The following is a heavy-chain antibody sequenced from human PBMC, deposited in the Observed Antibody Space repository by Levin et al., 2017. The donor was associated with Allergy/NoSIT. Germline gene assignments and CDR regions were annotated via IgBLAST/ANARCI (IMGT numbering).Heavy chain of an antibody. J-gene: IGHJ4*02. Sequence: GGSLRLSCAASGFTFRNYAMSWVRQAPGKGLEWISAISGTGGTTYYADSVKGRFTISRDNSKNTLYLPLNSLRAEDPAVYYCARDLYYDSSGYYFPRPSFDYWGQGILVTVSS. CDR2: ISGTGGTT. D-gene: IGHD3-22*01. CDR3: ARDLYYDSSGYYFPRPSFDY. CDR1: GFTFRNYA. V-gene: IGHV3-23*01.